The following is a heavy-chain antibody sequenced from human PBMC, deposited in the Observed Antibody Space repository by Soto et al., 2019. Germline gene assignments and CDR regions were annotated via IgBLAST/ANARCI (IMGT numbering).Heavy chain of an antibody. CDR3: AREDYYYYMDV. Sequence: PGESLKISCAASGFTFSSYSMNWVRQAPGKGLEWVSYISSRSSTIYYADSVRGRFTISRDNAKNSLYLQVNSLRADDTAVYYCAREDYYYYMDVWGKGTTVTVSS. CDR2: ISSRSSTI. CDR1: GFTFSSYS. V-gene: IGHV3-48*01. J-gene: IGHJ6*03.